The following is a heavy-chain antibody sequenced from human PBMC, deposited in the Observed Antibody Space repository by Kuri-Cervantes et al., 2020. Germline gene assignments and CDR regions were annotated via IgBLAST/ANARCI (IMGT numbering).Heavy chain of an antibody. CDR3: AIDPVINIVISPPPFDY. Sequence: GESLKISCAASGFTFSSYSMNWVRQAPGKGLEWVSSISSSSSYIYYADSVKGRFTISRDNAKNSLYLQMNSLRAEDTDMFYCAIDPVINIVISPPPFDYWGQGALVTVSS. J-gene: IGHJ4*02. CDR1: GFTFSSYS. V-gene: IGHV3-21*04. CDR2: ISSSSSYI. D-gene: IGHD2/OR15-2a*01.